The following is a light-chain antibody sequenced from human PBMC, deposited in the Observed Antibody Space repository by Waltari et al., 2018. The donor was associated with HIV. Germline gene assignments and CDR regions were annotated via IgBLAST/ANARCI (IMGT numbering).Light chain of an antibody. CDR3: CSYAGSFWV. CDR2: DVK. CDR1: SSDVGFYNY. V-gene: IGLV2-11*01. Sequence: QSALTQPRSVSGSPGQSVTIPCTGASSDVGFYNYVSWYQQHPNKAPKLMIYDVKKRPAGVPDRFSGSKSGNTATLTSSGLQAEDEADYYCCSYAGSFWVFGGGTKLTVL. J-gene: IGLJ3*02.